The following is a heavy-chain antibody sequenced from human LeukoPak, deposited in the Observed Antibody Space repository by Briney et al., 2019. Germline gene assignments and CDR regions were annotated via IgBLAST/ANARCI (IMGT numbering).Heavy chain of an antibody. CDR1: GYSISSGYY. D-gene: IGHD2-15*01. CDR3: AAYCSGGSCYSDSDY. Sequence: SETLSLTCAVSGYSISSGYYWGWIRQPPGQGLEWIGSIYHSGSTYYNPSLKSRVTISVDTSKNQFSLKLSSVTAADTAVYYCAAYCSGGSCYSDSDYWGQGTLVTVSS. CDR2: IYHSGST. V-gene: IGHV4-38-2*01. J-gene: IGHJ4*02.